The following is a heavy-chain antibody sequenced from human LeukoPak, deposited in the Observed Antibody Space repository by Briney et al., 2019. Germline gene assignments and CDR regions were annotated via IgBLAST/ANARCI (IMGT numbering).Heavy chain of an antibody. CDR1: GFTFSSYA. D-gene: IGHD3-22*01. CDR2: ISGSGGST. J-gene: IGHJ4*02. V-gene: IGHV3-23*01. Sequence: GGSLRLSCAASGFTFSSYAMGWVRQAPGKGLEWVSAISGSGGSTYYADSVKGRFTISRDNSKNTLYLQMNNLRAEDTAVYYCAKDLTSRGYDSSGYFTPLDYWGQGTLVTVSS. CDR3: AKDLTSRGYDSSGYFTPLDY.